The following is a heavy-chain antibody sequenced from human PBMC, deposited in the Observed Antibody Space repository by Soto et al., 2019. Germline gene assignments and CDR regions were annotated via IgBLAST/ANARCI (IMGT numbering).Heavy chain of an antibody. D-gene: IGHD2-15*01. CDR1: GFAFSTYA. Sequence: DVNLLQSGGGSAQPGGSLSLSCATSGFAFSTYAMTWVRQVPGRGLEWVSTILPDETGFYTVSVKGRFTISRDNFRGILYLQMNDLWVEDAAIYFCAKDRLPTSGQRFYFDSWGQGSLVTVSS. V-gene: IGHV3-23*01. J-gene: IGHJ4*02. CDR3: AKDRLPTSGQRFYFDS. CDR2: ILPDETG.